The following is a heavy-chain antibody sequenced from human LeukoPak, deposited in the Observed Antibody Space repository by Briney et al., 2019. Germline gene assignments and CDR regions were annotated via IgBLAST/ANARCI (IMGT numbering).Heavy chain of an antibody. Sequence: SETLSLTCAVYGGSFSGYYWSWIRQPPGKGLEWIGEINHSGSTNYNPSLKSRVTISVDTSRNQFSLKLSSVTAADTAVYYCARGFPYYDILTGYYNKDYFDYWGQGTLVTVSS. D-gene: IGHD3-9*01. CDR3: ARGFPYYDILTGYYNKDYFDY. CDR1: GGSFSGYY. V-gene: IGHV4-34*01. J-gene: IGHJ4*02. CDR2: INHSGST.